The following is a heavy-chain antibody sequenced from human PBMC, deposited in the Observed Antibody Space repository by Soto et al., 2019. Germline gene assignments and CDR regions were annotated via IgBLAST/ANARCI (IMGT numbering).Heavy chain of an antibody. Sequence: QVQLVQSGGEVKRPGASVKVSCKTSGYTFSNYGITWVRQAPGQPLEWLGWISLYSDGTNYAQKFQGRVSMTTDTSTTTAYRELRSLRSDDTAVYYCARVVLGAEAWFGPGGQGTLVTVSS. CDR2: ISLYSDGT. V-gene: IGHV1-18*01. CDR1: GYTFSNYG. D-gene: IGHD2-2*01. CDR3: ARVVLGAEAWFGP. J-gene: IGHJ5*02.